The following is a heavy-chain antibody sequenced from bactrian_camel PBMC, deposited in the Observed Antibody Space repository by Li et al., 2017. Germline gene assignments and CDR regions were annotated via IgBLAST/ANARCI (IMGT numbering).Heavy chain of an antibody. CDR3: AAGRRGPLGGAWYRKADYIY. V-gene: IGHV3-3*01. Sequence: HVQLVESGGGSVQAGGSLVLSCAASGYTYTAGCMGWFRQAPGKEREEVAGIYGTGVGTTLYADSVKGRFTISQDYAKNAVYLQMDRLRPEDSAMYYCAAGRRGPLGGAWYRKADYIYWGQGTQVTVS. D-gene: IGHD4*01. CDR2: IYGTGVGTT. CDR1: GYTYTAGC. J-gene: IGHJ4*01.